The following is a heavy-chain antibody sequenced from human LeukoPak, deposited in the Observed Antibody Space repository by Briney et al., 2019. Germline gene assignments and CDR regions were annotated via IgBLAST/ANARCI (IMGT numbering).Heavy chain of an antibody. CDR3: ARISGSYSDY. V-gene: IGHV3-74*01. J-gene: IGHJ4*02. CDR2: INGDGRNI. CDR1: GFTFSSYW. D-gene: IGHD3-10*01. Sequence: GGSLRLSCVASGFTFSSYWMHWVRQDPRKGLVWVSRINGDGRNINYADSVRGRFTISRDNSKNTLYLQMGSLRAEDTAVYYCARISGSYSDYWGQGTLVTVSS.